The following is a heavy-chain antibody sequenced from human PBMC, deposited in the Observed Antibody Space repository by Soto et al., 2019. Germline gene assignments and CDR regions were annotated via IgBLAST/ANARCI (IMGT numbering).Heavy chain of an antibody. CDR3: GRDAAYKWNEGGCLDP. V-gene: IGHV1-18*01. CDR2: ISAYNDNT. Sequence: QVQLVQSGAEVKKPGASVKVSCKASGYTFTSYGISWVRQASGQGLEWMGWISAYNDNTKYAHKLQGGVTMTTDTSTRTAYLELGGLRSDDTAGYYCGRDAAYKWNEGGCLDPWGQGTLVTVSS. J-gene: IGHJ5*02. D-gene: IGHD1-1*01. CDR1: GYTFTSYG.